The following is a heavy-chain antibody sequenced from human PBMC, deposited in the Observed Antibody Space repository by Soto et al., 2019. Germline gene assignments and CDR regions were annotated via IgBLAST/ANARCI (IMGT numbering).Heavy chain of an antibody. V-gene: IGHV4-61*01. CDR2: IYYTGST. CDR3: ARIAWSGSYSYWFDP. J-gene: IGHJ5*02. CDR1: GGSVSSGNYY. D-gene: IGHD1-26*01. Sequence: QVQLQESGPGLVKPSETLSLTCTVSGGSVSSGNYYWSWIRQPPGKGLEWIGYIYYTGSTNYNPSLKSRVTISVDTSKNQFSLKVSSVTAADTDVYYCARIAWSGSYSYWFDPWGQGTLVTVSS.